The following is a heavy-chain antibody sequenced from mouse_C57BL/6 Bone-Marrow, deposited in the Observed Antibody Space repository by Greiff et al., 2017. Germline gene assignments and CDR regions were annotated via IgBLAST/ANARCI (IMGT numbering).Heavy chain of an antibody. V-gene: IGHV1-22*01. CDR2: INPNNGGT. D-gene: IGHD1-1*01. CDR3: ARGAITTVVATYAMDY. Sequence: VQLQQSGPELVKPGASVKMSCKASGYTFTDYNMHWVKQSHGKSLEWVGYINPNNGGTSYNQKFKGKATLTVNKSSSAAYMERRILTSEESAVYYCARGAITTVVATYAMDYWGQGTSVTVSS. CDR1: GYTFTDYN. J-gene: IGHJ4*01.